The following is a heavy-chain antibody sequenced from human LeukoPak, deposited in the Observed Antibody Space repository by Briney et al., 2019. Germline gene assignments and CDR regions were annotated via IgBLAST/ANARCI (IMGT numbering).Heavy chain of an antibody. CDR2: ISSSGSTI. Sequence: GGSLRLSCAASGFTFSSYEMNWVRQAPGKGLEWLSYISSSGSTIYYADSVKGRFTISRDNAKNSLYLQMNSLRAEDTAVYYCARDIKGGRWQGLRVGRGAFEIWGQGAMGSVSS. CDR1: GFTFSSYE. J-gene: IGHJ3*02. V-gene: IGHV3-48*03. CDR3: ARDIKGGRWQGLRVGRGAFEI. D-gene: IGHD6-19*01.